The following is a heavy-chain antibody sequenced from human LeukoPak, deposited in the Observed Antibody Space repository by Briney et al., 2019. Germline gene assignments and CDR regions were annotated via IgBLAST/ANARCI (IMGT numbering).Heavy chain of an antibody. J-gene: IGHJ4*02. V-gene: IGHV1-2*02. CDR3: ARVKSSSGWPYYFDY. Sequence: GASVKVSCKASGYTFTGYYMHWERQAPGQGLEWMGWINPNSGGTNYAQKFQGRVTMTRDTSISTAYMELSRLRSDDTAVYYCARVKSSSGWPYYFDYWGQGTLVTVSS. D-gene: IGHD6-19*01. CDR1: GYTFTGYY. CDR2: INPNSGGT.